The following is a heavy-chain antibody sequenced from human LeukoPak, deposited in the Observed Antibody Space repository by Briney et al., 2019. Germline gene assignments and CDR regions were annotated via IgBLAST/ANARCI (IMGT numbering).Heavy chain of an antibody. CDR1: GGPISSYY. Sequence: SETLSLTCTVSGGPISSYYWSWIRQPAGKGLEWIGRIYTSGSTNYNPSLKSRVTMSVDTSKNQFSLKLSSVTAADTAVYYCARGPVAKNWFDPWGQGTLVTVSS. CDR3: ARGPVAKNWFDP. V-gene: IGHV4-4*07. D-gene: IGHD6-19*01. CDR2: IYTSGST. J-gene: IGHJ5*02.